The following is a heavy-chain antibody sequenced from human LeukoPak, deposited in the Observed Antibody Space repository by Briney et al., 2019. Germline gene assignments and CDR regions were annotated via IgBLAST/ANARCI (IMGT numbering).Heavy chain of an antibody. CDR1: GGSISSYY. V-gene: IGHV4-59*01. Sequence: PSETLSLTCTVSGGSISSYYWSWIRQPPGKGLEWIGYIYYSGSTNYNPSLKSRVTISVDTSKNQFSLKLSSVTAADTAVYYCARVTSGWSLSVDYWGQGTLVTVSS. CDR2: IYYSGST. D-gene: IGHD6-19*01. J-gene: IGHJ4*02. CDR3: ARVTSGWSLSVDY.